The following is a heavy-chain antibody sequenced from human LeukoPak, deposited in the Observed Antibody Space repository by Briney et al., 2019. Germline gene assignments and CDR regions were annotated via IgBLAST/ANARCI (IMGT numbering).Heavy chain of an antibody. D-gene: IGHD3-3*01. CDR1: GFTFSNYW. CDR3: ARALSA. J-gene: IGHJ4*02. CDR2: IKQDGSEI. V-gene: IGHV3-7*03. Sequence: GGSLRLSCAASGFTFSNYWMHWVRQAPGKGLEWVANIKQDGSEIYYVASVKGRFSISRDNARNSVYQQMNSLRAEDTAVYYCARALSAWGQGTLVTVSS.